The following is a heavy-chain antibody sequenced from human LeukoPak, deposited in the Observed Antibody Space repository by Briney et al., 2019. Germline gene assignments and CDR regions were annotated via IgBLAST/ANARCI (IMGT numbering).Heavy chain of an antibody. J-gene: IGHJ4*02. V-gene: IGHV1-69*13. Sequence: ASVRVSCKASGGTFSSYAISWVRQAPGQGLEWMGGINPIFGTANYAQKFQGRVTITADESTSTAYMELSSLRSEDTAVYYCARDRLHKYHLPSSGYYGVPDYWGQGTLVAVSS. CDR1: GGTFSSYA. CDR2: INPIFGTA. D-gene: IGHD3-22*01. CDR3: ARDRLHKYHLPSSGYYGVPDY.